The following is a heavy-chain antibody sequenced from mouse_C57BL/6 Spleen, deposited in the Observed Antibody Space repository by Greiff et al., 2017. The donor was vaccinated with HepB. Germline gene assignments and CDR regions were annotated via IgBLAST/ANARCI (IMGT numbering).Heavy chain of an antibody. Sequence: QVQLQQPGAELVKPGASVKLSCKASGYTFTSYWMHWVKQRPGQGLEWIGMIHPNSGSTNYNEKFKRKATLTVDKSSSTAYMQLSSLTSEDSAVYYCARSYYSNFAWFAYWGQGTLVTVSA. CDR1: GYTFTSYW. CDR2: IHPNSGST. V-gene: IGHV1-64*01. D-gene: IGHD2-5*01. CDR3: ARSYYSNFAWFAY. J-gene: IGHJ3*01.